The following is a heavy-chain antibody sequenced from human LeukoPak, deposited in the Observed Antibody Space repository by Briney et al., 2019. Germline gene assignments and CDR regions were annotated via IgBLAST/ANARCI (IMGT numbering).Heavy chain of an antibody. D-gene: IGHD3-3*01. CDR2: IYPGDSDT. CDR1: GYSFTSYW. V-gene: IGHV5-51*01. CDR3: ARQNSLNYDFWSGYYTGYFQH. J-gene: IGHJ1*01. Sequence: GESLKISCKGSGYSFTSYWIGWVRQLPGKGLEWMGIIYPGDSDTRYSPSFQGQVTISADKSISTAYLQWSSLKASDTAMYYCARQNSLNYDFWSGYYTGYFQHWGQGTLVTVSS.